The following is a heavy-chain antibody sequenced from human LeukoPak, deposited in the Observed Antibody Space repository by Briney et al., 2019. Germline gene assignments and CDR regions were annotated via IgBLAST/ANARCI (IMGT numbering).Heavy chain of an antibody. Sequence: GRSLRLSCAASGFTLDNYAMHWVRHAPGKGLEWVSGISWNTGGIDYADSVKGRFTISRDNAKTSLYLQMNSLRAEDMALYYCAKDEFVASAFTGAFDIWGQGTMVTVSS. CDR3: AKDEFVASAFTGAFDI. D-gene: IGHD2-8*02. CDR1: GFTLDNYA. V-gene: IGHV3-9*03. J-gene: IGHJ3*02. CDR2: ISWNTGGI.